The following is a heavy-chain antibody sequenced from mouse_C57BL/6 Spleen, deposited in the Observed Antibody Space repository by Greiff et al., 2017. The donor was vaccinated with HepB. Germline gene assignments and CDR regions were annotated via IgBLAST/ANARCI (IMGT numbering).Heavy chain of an antibody. D-gene: IGHD2-4*01. CDR2: IDPSDSYT. Sequence: QVQLQQPGAELVKPGASVKLSCKASGYTFTSYWMQWVKQRPGQGLERIGEIDPSDSYTNYNQKFKGKATLTVDTSSSTAYMQLSSLTSEDSAVYYCARHDYDVGYWGQGTTLTVSS. V-gene: IGHV1-50*01. CDR1: GYTFTSYW. J-gene: IGHJ2*01. CDR3: ARHDYDVGY.